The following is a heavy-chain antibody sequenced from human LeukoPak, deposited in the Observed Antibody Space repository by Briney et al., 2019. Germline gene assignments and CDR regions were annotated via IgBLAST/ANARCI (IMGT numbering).Heavy chain of an antibody. CDR2: LSGSGGMT. D-gene: IGHD3-22*01. J-gene: IGHJ4*02. Sequence: GGSLRLSCAASGFTFSSYWMTWVRQAPGKGPEWVSALSGSGGMTYSADSVKGRFTISRDNSRNTLDLLMNSLRAEDTAVYYCAKGPFSYYDSSGYNYFDYWGQGTQVTVSS. V-gene: IGHV3-23*01. CDR3: AKGPFSYYDSSGYNYFDY. CDR1: GFTFSSYW.